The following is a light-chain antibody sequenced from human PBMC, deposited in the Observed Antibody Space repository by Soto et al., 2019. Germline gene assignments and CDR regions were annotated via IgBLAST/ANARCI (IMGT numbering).Light chain of an antibody. J-gene: IGKJ1*01. CDR1: QSVSDN. V-gene: IGKV3-15*01. CDR2: GAS. Sequence: EIVLTQSPGTLSLSPGERATLSCRASQSVSDNLAWYQQKPGQAPRLLIYGASTRATGIPARFSGSGSGTEFTLTMSSLQSEDFAVYYCQQYEKWPPWTFGQGTKVDIK. CDR3: QQYEKWPPWT.